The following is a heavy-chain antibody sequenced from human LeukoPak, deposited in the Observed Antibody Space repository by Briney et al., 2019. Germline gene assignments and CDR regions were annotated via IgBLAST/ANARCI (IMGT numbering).Heavy chain of an antibody. V-gene: IGHV3-9*01. D-gene: IGHD3-22*01. Sequence: PGGSLRLSCAASGFTFDDYAMHWARQAPGKGLEWVSGISWNGGSIGYADSVKGRFTISRDNAKNSLYLQMNSLRSDDTAVYYCARDKDYYDSSATKRSAFDIWGQGTMVTVSS. CDR1: GFTFDDYA. CDR2: ISWNGGSI. CDR3: ARDKDYYDSSATKRSAFDI. J-gene: IGHJ3*02.